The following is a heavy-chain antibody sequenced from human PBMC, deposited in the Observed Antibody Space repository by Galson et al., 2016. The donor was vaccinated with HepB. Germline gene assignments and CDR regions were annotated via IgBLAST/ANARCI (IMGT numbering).Heavy chain of an antibody. CDR3: MSRSINYGFWSGSHVPDY. CDR1: GGSLSGYY. D-gene: IGHD3-3*01. Sequence: SETLSLTCAVYGGSLSGYYWSWIRQPPGKGLEWIGEITRTGSTDYNPSLKSRVTISADTSKNQFSLRLSSLTAADTAVFYCMSRSINYGFWSGSHVPDYWGQGTLVTVSS. CDR2: ITRTGST. J-gene: IGHJ4*02. V-gene: IGHV4-34*01.